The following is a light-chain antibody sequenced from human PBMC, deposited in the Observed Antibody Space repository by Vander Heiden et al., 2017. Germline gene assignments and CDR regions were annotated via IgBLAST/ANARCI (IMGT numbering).Light chain of an antibody. Sequence: DSQLTQSPSSLSASVGDRVTIACRASQSISGYLNWYQQKPGKAPKLLIYTASGLQSGVPSKFSGSGSGTDFTLTISSLQPEDFATYFCQQSHSSPFSFGQGTKLEI. CDR2: TAS. V-gene: IGKV1-39*01. CDR3: QQSHSSPFS. CDR1: QSISGY. J-gene: IGKJ2*03.